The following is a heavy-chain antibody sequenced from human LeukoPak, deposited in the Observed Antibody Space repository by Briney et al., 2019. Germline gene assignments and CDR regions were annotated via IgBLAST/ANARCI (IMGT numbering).Heavy chain of an antibody. CDR2: IIPIFGTA. D-gene: IGHD3-3*01. Sequence: SVKVSCKASGGTFSTYVISWVRQAPGQGLEWMGVIIPIFGTANYAQNFQGRVTITADESTSTAYMELSSLRSEDTAVYYCATADFSITIFGVVISVHGFDPWGQGTLVTVSS. CDR3: ATADFSITIFGVVISVHGFDP. V-gene: IGHV1-69*13. CDR1: GGTFSTYV. J-gene: IGHJ5*02.